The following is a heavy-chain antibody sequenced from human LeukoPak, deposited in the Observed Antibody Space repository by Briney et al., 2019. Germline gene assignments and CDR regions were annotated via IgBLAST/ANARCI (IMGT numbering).Heavy chain of an antibody. CDR2: IIPIFGTA. D-gene: IGHD3-22*01. J-gene: IGHJ5*02. CDR3: ARDSQYYDSSGYYYDWFDP. Sequence: SVKVSCKASGGTFSSYAISWVRQAPGQGLEWMGGIIPIFGTANYAQKFQGRVTITADDSTSTAYMELSSLRSEDTAVYCCARDSQYYDSSGYYYDWFDPWGQGTLVTVSS. CDR1: GGTFSSYA. V-gene: IGHV1-69*13.